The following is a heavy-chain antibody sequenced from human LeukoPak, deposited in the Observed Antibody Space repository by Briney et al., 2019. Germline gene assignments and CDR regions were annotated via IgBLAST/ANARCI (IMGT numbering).Heavy chain of an antibody. CDR1: GYSFTSYG. Sequence: ASVKLSCKASGYSFTSYGISWVRQAPGQGLEWMGLISAYNGNTNYAQKLQGRATITTNTSTSTAYMELRSLRSEVTAMYYCVPSRRNWFDPWGQGTLVTVSS. J-gene: IGHJ5*02. CDR3: VPSRRNWFDP. V-gene: IGHV1-18*01. D-gene: IGHD1-14*01. CDR2: ISAYNGNT.